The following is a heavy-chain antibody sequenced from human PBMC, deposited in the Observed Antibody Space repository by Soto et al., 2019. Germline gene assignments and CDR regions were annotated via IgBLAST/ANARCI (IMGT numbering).Heavy chain of an antibody. D-gene: IGHD2-2*01. J-gene: IGHJ6*02. Sequence: GGSLRLSCAASGFTFSSYAMHWVRQAPGKXLEWVAVISYDGSNKYYADSVKGRFTISRDNSKNTLYLQMNSLRAEDTAVYYCARDYIVVVPAAIYYYYGMDVWGQGTTVTVSS. V-gene: IGHV3-30-3*01. CDR1: GFTFSSYA. CDR2: ISYDGSNK. CDR3: ARDYIVVVPAAIYYYYGMDV.